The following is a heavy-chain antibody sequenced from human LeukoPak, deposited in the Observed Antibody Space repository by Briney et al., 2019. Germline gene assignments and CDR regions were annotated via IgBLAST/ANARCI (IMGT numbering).Heavy chain of an antibody. CDR1: GFNFSSYS. CDR3: ARGRSAVAGIAGFDY. J-gene: IGHJ4*02. D-gene: IGHD6-19*01. V-gene: IGHV3-21*01. CDR2: IRSSSSYR. Sequence: GGSLRLSCAASGFNFSSYSMTWVRQAPGKGGEGVSSIRSSSSYRYYADSMKGRFAISRDNAEHSLFLQMNSLRAEDTAVYYCARGRSAVAGIAGFDYWGQGSLVTVSS.